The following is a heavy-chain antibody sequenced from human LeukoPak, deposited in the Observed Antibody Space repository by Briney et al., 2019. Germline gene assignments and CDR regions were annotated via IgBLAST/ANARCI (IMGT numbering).Heavy chain of an antibody. V-gene: IGHV4-31*03. Sequence: SQTLSLTCTVSGGSISSGGYYWSWIRQHPGQGLEWIGYIYYSGSTYYNPSLKSRVTISVDTSKNQFSLKLSSVTAADTAVYYCARLDEATYSDAFDIWGQGTMVTVSS. D-gene: IGHD5-12*01. CDR1: GGSISSGGYY. J-gene: IGHJ3*02. CDR3: ARLDEATYSDAFDI. CDR2: IYYSGST.